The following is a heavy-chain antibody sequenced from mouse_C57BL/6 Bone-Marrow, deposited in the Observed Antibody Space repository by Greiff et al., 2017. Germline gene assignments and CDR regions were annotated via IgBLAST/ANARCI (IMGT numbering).Heavy chain of an antibody. CDR3: AREGTTVVQGGYAMDY. J-gene: IGHJ4*01. Sequence: EVQLQQSGPELVKPGASVKIPCKASGYTFTDYNMDWVKQSHGKSLEWIGDINPNNGGTIYNQKFKGKATLTVDKSYSTAYMELRSLTSEDTAVYYCAREGTTVVQGGYAMDYWGQGTSVTVSS. CDR2: INPNNGGT. D-gene: IGHD1-1*01. CDR1: GYTFTDYN. V-gene: IGHV1-18*01.